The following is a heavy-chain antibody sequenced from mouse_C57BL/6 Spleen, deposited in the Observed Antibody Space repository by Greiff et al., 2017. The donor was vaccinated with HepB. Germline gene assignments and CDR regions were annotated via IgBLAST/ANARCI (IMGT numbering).Heavy chain of an antibody. V-gene: IGHV5-4*03. CDR1: GFTFSSYA. CDR3: ARRRLFDY. Sequence: EVMLVESGGGLVKPGGSLKLSCAASGFTFSSYAMSWVRQTPEKRPEWVATISDGGSYTYYPDNVKGRFTISRDNAKNNLYLQMSHLKSEDTAMYYCARRRLFDYWGQGTTLTVSS. CDR2: ISDGGSYT. J-gene: IGHJ2*01.